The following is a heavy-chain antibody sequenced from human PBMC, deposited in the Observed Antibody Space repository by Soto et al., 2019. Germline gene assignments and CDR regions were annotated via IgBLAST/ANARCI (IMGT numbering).Heavy chain of an antibody. CDR1: VFTFTRYS. J-gene: IGHJ6*02. V-gene: IGHV3-21*01. D-gene: IGHD3-10*02. CDR3: VRDYVMDV. CDR2: ISSTTNYI. Sequence: GGSLRVAGAASVFTFTRYSMNWVRQAPGKGLEWVSSISSTTNYIYYGDSVKGRFTISRDNANNSLHLQMNSLRAEDTAVYYCVRDYVMDVWGQGTTVTVSS.